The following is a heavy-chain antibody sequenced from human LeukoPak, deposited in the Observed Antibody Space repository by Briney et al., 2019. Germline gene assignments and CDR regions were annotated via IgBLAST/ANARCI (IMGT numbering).Heavy chain of an antibody. CDR1: GFTFSSYE. CDR3: ARSTYSSSSDAFDI. Sequence: GGSLRLSCAASGFTFSSYEMNWVRQAPGKGLEWVSYISSGGRTIYYADSVKGRFTISRDNAKNSLYLQMNSLRGDDTAVYYCARSTYSSSSDAFDIWGQGTMVTVSS. D-gene: IGHD6-13*01. CDR2: ISSGGRTI. J-gene: IGHJ3*02. V-gene: IGHV3-48*03.